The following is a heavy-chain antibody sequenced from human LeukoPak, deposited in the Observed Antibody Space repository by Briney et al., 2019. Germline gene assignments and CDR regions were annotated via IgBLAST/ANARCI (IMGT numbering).Heavy chain of an antibody. J-gene: IGHJ4*02. CDR2: IKQDGGRI. CDR3: ARIGYSSSSLDY. D-gene: IGHD6-13*01. V-gene: IGHV3-7*01. Sequence: GSLRLSCAASGFTFSSYWMTWVRQAPGKGLEWVANIKQDGGRIYYADSVKGRLTISRDNAKNSVFLQMDSLRAEDTAVYFCARIGYSSSSLDYWGQGTLVTVSS. CDR1: GFTFSSYW.